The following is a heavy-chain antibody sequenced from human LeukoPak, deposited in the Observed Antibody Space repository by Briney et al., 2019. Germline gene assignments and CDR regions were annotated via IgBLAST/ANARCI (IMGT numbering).Heavy chain of an antibody. J-gene: IGHJ6*04. V-gene: IGHV5-10-1*01. Sequence: GKSLKISCMCSGYSFTSYWISWVRQMPAKGREWMGRIDPSDSYTNYSPSFQGHVTISADKSISTAYLQWSSLKASDTAMYYCARLSISRQLVRYGMDVWGKGTTVTVSS. CDR1: GYSFTSYW. CDR2: IDPSDSYT. D-gene: IGHD6-13*01. CDR3: ARLSISRQLVRYGMDV.